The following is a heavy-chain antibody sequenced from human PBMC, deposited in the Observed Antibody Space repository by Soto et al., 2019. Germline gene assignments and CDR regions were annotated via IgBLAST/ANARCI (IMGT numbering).Heavy chain of an antibody. V-gene: IGHV3-30*18. Sequence: QVQLVESGGGVVQPGRSLRLSCAGSGFVFSDHGIHWVRQAPGKGLEWLAAISYDGGNKYYADSVKGRFTISRDNSENTVFLQMNSLTTEDTAINYCAKEWDAHPNFDYWGQGTLVTVSS. CDR2: ISYDGGNK. J-gene: IGHJ4*02. CDR1: GFVFSDHG. D-gene: IGHD1-26*01. CDR3: AKEWDAHPNFDY.